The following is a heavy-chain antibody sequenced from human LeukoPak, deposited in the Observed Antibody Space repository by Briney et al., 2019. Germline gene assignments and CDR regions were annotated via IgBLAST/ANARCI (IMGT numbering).Heavy chain of an antibody. Sequence: ASVKVSCKASGYTFTGYAMHWVRQAPGQRLEWMGWINAGNGNTKYSQEFQGRVTITRDTSASTAYMELSSLRSEDMAVYYCAREAYDSSGYYLYYFDYWGQGTLVTVSS. CDR2: INAGNGNT. J-gene: IGHJ4*02. CDR1: GYTFTGYA. CDR3: AREAYDSSGYYLYYFDY. V-gene: IGHV1-3*03. D-gene: IGHD3-22*01.